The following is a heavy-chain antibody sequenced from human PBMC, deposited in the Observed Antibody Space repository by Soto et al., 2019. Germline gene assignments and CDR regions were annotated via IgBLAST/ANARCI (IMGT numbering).Heavy chain of an antibody. V-gene: IGHV4-61*01. D-gene: IGHD3-22*01. J-gene: IGHJ4*02. CDR1: GDSVTSGNYC. Sequence: SETLSLTCTVSGDSVTSGNYCWNWIRQPPGKGLEWIGYMYYSGRTDYNPSLKSRVTLSVDASKNQLSLQLTSVTAANTALYFCARTDSSGRWAALYWGQGILVTVSS. CDR3: ARTDSSGRWAALY. CDR2: MYYSGRT.